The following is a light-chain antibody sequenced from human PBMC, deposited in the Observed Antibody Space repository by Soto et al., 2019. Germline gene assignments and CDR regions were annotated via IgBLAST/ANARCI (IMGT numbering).Light chain of an antibody. V-gene: IGLV2-14*01. CDR3: SSYTSSTLYV. CDR1: SSDVAGYNY. J-gene: IGLJ1*01. CDR2: EVS. Sequence: QSVLTQPASVSGSPGQSITISCTGSSSDVAGYNYVSWYQQHPGKAPKLMIYEVSNRPSGVSNRFSGSKSGNTASLTISGLQAEDEAEYYCSSYTSSTLYVFGTGTKVTVL.